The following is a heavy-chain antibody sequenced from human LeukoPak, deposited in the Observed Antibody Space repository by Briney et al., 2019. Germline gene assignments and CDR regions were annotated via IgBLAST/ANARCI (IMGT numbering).Heavy chain of an antibody. J-gene: IGHJ6*02. Sequence: GGSLRLSCAASGFTFSTYGMHWVRQAPGKGLEWVAVISYDGSDKYYADSVKGRFTISRDNSKNTLYLQMNSLRAEDTAVFYCAKDLVAYGEYDHYYYGMDVWGQGTTVTVS. CDR2: ISYDGSDK. CDR1: GFTFSTYG. D-gene: IGHD4-17*01. CDR3: AKDLVAYGEYDHYYYGMDV. V-gene: IGHV3-30*18.